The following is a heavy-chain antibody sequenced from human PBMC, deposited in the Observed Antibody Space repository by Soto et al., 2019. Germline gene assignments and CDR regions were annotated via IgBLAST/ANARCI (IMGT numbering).Heavy chain of an antibody. J-gene: IGHJ6*02. V-gene: IGHV3-48*03. CDR3: ARDRNWNGYYGMDV. CDR2: ISSSGSTI. CDR1: GFTFSSYE. Sequence: PGGSLRLSCAASGFTFSSYEMNWVRQAPGKGLEWVSYISSSGSTIYYADSVKGRFTISRDNAKNPLYLQMNSLRAEETAVYYCARDRNWNGYYGMDVWGQGTTVTVSS. D-gene: IGHD1-1*01.